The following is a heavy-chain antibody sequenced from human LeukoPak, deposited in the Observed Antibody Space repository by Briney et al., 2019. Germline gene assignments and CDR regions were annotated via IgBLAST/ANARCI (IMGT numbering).Heavy chain of an antibody. CDR2: VNPNSGVT. J-gene: IGHJ4*02. D-gene: IGHD7-27*01. V-gene: IGHV1-2*02. CDR3: ARDPGANYFDH. CDR1: GYIFTSFY. Sequence: ASVKVSCKTSGYIFTSFYIHWVRQAPGQGREWMGWVNPNSGVTNYAQRFQGRVTMAGDPSIHTAYMELRWLRSDDTANYYCARDPGANYFDHWGQGTPVTVSS.